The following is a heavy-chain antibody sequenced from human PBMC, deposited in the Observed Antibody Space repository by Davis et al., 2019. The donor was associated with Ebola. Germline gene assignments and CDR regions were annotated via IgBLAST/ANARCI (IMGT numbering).Heavy chain of an antibody. Sequence: SLKISCAASGFTFDDYAMHWVRQAPGKGLEWVSGISWNSDSIGYADSVKGRFTISRDNAKNSLYLQMNSLRAEDTALYYCAKDPHGDYKGPFDYWGQGTLVTVSS. CDR2: ISWNSDSI. D-gene: IGHD4-17*01. V-gene: IGHV3-9*01. J-gene: IGHJ4*02. CDR3: AKDPHGDYKGPFDY. CDR1: GFTFDDYA.